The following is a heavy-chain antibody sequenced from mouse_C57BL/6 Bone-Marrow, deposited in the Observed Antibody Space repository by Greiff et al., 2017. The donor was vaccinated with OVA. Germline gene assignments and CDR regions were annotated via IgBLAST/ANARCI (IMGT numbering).Heavy chain of an antibody. CDR3: ARYDYTY. CDR2: ISGGGGNT. D-gene: IGHD2-4*01. CDR1: GFTFSSYT. Sequence: EVKLMESGGGLVKPGGSLKLSCAASGFTFSSYTMSWVRQTPEKRLEWVATISGGGGNTYYPDSVKGRFTISRDNAKNTLYLQMSSLGSEDTALYYCARYDYTYWGQGTLVTVSA. V-gene: IGHV5-9*01. J-gene: IGHJ3*01.